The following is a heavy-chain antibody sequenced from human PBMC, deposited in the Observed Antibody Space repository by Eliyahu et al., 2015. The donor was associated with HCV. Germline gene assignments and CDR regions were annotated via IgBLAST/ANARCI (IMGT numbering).Heavy chain of an antibody. CDR2: IHYSGNT. D-gene: IGHD3-10*01. J-gene: IGHJ6*02. CDR1: GGFISTXAXY. Sequence: QLQLQESGPGLVKPSETLSLTCXVSGGFISTXAXYWGWIRQPPGXGLEWXGSIHYSGNTYYNPSLKSRVTISVDTSKNQFSLKLSSVTAADTAVYYCARPGDRGVYYYNMDVWGQGTTVTVSS. CDR3: ARPGDRGVYYYNMDV. V-gene: IGHV4-39*01.